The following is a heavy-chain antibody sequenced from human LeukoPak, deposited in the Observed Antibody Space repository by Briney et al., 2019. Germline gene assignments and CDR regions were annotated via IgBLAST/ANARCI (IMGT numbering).Heavy chain of an antibody. CDR2: INHSGST. D-gene: IGHD2-21*02. J-gene: IGHJ3*02. CDR3: ARGLNIVVVTAIKIAFDI. CDR1: GGSFSGYY. Sequence: SETLSLTCAVYGGSFSGYYWSWIRQPPGKGLEWIGEINHSGSTNYNPSLKSRVTISVDTSKNQFSLKLSSVTAADTAVYYCARGLNIVVVTAIKIAFDIWGQGTMVTVSS. V-gene: IGHV4-34*01.